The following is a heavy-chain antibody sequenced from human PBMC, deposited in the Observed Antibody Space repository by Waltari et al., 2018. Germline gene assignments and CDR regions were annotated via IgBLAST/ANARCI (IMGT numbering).Heavy chain of an antibody. CDR3: SRHLAVAEYNWFDP. Sequence: QVQLVQSVAEVKKPAASVKVSCKASGYTFTSYGISWVRQAPGQGPEWMGWLSAYNGNTNAALEVKGRVTMTTDRSTRTAYIELRSLRSDRTAGYYCSRHLAVAEYNWFDPWGQGTLVTVSS. CDR2: LSAYNGNT. D-gene: IGHD6-19*01. V-gene: IGHV1-18*01. CDR1: GYTFTSYG. J-gene: IGHJ5*02.